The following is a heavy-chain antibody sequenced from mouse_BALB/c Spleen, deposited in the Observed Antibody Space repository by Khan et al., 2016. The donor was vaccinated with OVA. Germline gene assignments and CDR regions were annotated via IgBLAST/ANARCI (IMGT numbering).Heavy chain of an antibody. CDR2: ISSSGST. J-gene: IGHJ4*01. CDR3: ARDGSRYNYAMDY. V-gene: IGHV3-2*02. Sequence: EVKLEVSGPGLVKPSQSLSLTCTVTGYPITSDYAWNWIRQFPGNKLEWMGYISSSGSTNYNPALKSRISITRDTSKNQFFLQLNSVTTEDTATYYCARDGSRYNYAMDYWGQGTSVTVSS. CDR1: GYPITSDYA. D-gene: IGHD2-3*01.